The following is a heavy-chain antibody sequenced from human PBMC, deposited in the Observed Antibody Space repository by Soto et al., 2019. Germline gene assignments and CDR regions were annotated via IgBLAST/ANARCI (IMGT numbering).Heavy chain of an antibody. Sequence: GGSLRLSCAASGFTFSSYAMSWVRQAPGKGLEWVSAISGSGGSTYYADSVKGRFTISRDNSKNTLYLQMNSLRAEDTAVYYCAKAHCGDDCYHDHIDYWGQGTLVTVSS. V-gene: IGHV3-23*01. CDR2: ISGSGGST. CDR3: AKAHCGDDCYHDHIDY. J-gene: IGHJ4*02. CDR1: GFTFSSYA. D-gene: IGHD2-21*02.